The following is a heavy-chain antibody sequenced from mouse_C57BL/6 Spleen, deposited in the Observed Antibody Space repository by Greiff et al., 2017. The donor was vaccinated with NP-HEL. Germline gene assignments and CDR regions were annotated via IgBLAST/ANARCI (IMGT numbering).Heavy chain of an antibody. D-gene: IGHD1-1*01. CDR2: IDPSDSET. CDR1: GYTFTSYW. J-gene: IGHJ1*03. CDR3: ARAGVVATGYFDV. Sequence: VQLQQPGAELVRPGSSVKLSCKASGYTFTSYWMHWVKQRPIQGLEWIGNIDPSDSETHYNQKFKDKATLTVDKSSSTAYMQLSSLTSEDSAVYYCARAGVVATGYFDVWGTGTTVTVSS. V-gene: IGHV1-52*01.